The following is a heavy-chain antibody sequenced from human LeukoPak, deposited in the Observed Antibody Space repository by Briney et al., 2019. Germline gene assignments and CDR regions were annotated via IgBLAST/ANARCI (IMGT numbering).Heavy chain of an antibody. D-gene: IGHD6-13*01. Sequence: PSETLSLTCAVYGESLSGYCWSWIRQPPGRGLEWSGEINNSGRTSYSASLKRRVTISVDTSKNQFSLNLNSVSAADTAVYYCARGDIAAGGAPFDYWGQGTLVTVSS. CDR1: GESLSGYC. CDR3: ARGDIAAGGAPFDY. V-gene: IGHV4-34*01. CDR2: INNSGRT. J-gene: IGHJ4*02.